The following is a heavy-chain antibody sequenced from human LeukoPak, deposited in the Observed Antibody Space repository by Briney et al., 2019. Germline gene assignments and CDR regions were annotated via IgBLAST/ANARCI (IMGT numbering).Heavy chain of an antibody. CDR3: ARGIWSFED. D-gene: IGHD3-16*01. J-gene: IGHJ4*02. Sequence: SETLSLTCTVSGGPIRSYYWSWIRQPAGKGLEWIGRIYSSGNTNYNPALKSRVTMSVDTSKNQFSLKMSSVTAADTAVYYCARGIWSFEDWGQGTLVTVSS. CDR2: IYSSGNT. V-gene: IGHV4-4*07. CDR1: GGPIRSYY.